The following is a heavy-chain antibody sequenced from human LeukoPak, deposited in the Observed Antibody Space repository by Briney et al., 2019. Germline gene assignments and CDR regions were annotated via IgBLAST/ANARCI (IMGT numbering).Heavy chain of an antibody. CDR3: ARARAEINSGSYYEAFDI. CDR2: IRNDGSNY. CDR1: GFTFSDYG. Sequence: GGSLRLSCAASGFTFSDYGMHWVRQAPGKGLEWVAFIRNDGSNYYHADSVKGRFTISRDNSKNTLYLQMNSLRAEDTAVYYCARARAEINSGSYYEAFDIWGQGTMVTVSS. D-gene: IGHD1-26*01. V-gene: IGHV3-30*02. J-gene: IGHJ3*02.